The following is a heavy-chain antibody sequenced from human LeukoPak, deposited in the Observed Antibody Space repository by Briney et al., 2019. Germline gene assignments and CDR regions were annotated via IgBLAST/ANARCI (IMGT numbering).Heavy chain of an antibody. CDR2: INPSGGST. CDR1: GYTFTSYY. Sequence: ASVKVSCKASGYTFTSYYMHWVRQAPGQGLEWMGIINPSGGSTSYAQKFQGRVTMTRDTSTSTVYMELSSLRSEDTDVYYCARGTTVTTWVPYYYYYGMDVWGQGTTVTVSS. D-gene: IGHD4-17*01. J-gene: IGHJ6*02. V-gene: IGHV1-46*01. CDR3: ARGTTVTTWVPYYYYYGMDV.